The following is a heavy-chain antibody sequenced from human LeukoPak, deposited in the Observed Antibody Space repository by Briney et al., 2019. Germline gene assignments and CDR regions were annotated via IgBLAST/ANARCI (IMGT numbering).Heavy chain of an antibody. Sequence: GGSLRLSCAASGFTLSSYEMNWVRQAPGKGLEWVSYISSSGSTIYYADSVKRRFTIPRDNAKNSLSLQMNSLRAEDTAVYYCARGPSTFDIWGQGTMVTVSS. CDR2: ISSSGSTI. J-gene: IGHJ3*02. V-gene: IGHV3-48*03. CDR1: GFTLSSYE. CDR3: ARGPSTFDI. D-gene: IGHD2-2*01.